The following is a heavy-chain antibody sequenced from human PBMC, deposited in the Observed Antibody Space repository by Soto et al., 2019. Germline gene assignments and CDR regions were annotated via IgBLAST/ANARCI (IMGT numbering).Heavy chain of an antibody. V-gene: IGHV3-30-3*01. CDR1: GFTFSSYA. CDR2: ISYDGSNK. J-gene: IGHJ6*02. D-gene: IGHD3-10*01. Sequence: GGSLRLSCAASGFTFSSYAMHWVRQAPGKGLEWVAVISYDGSNKYYADSVKGRFTISRDNSKNTLYLQMNSLRAEDTAVYYCARDVRRYHGSGSYYGMHVWGQGTTVTVSS. CDR3: ARDVRRYHGSGSYYGMHV.